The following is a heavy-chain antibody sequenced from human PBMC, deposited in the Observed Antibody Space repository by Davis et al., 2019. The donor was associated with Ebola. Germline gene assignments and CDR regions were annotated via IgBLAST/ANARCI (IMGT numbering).Heavy chain of an antibody. Sequence: GESLKISCAASGFTLSGYDMNWVRQAPGKGLQWVAVIWDDGSNKYYADSVKGRFTISRDNSKNTLYLQMNSLRADDTALYYCAKGTTMIVGVSNWFDPWGQGTLVTVSS. D-gene: IGHD3-22*01. CDR1: GFTLSGYD. V-gene: IGHV3-30*02. J-gene: IGHJ5*02. CDR2: IWDDGSNK. CDR3: AKGTTMIVGVSNWFDP.